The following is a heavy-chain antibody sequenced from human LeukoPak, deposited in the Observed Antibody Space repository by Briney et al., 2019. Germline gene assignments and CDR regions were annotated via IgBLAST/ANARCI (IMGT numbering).Heavy chain of an antibody. CDR3: ARVNRTVTPNFDS. D-gene: IGHD3/OR15-3a*01. CDR1: GGSISSGSYY. Sequence: SETLSLTCTVSGGSISSGSYYWSWIRQPAGKGLEWIGRIYTSGSTNYNPSLKSRVTISVDTSKTQFSLKLSSVTAAETAVYYCARVNRTVTPNFDSWGQGTLVTVSS. V-gene: IGHV4-61*02. CDR2: IYTSGST. J-gene: IGHJ4*02.